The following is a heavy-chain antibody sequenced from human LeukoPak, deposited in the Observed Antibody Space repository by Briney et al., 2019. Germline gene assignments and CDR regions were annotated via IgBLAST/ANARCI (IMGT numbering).Heavy chain of an antibody. CDR2: IKQDGSDK. CDR1: GFTFSSYS. V-gene: IGHV3-7*01. D-gene: IGHD3-10*01. CDR3: ARHSSGSYYTY. Sequence: PGGSLRLSCAASGFTFSSYSMNWVRQAPGKGLEWVAHIKQDGSDKYYVDSVKGRFTISRDNAKNSLYLQLNSLRVEDTAMYYCARHSSGSYYTYWGQGTLVTVSS. J-gene: IGHJ4*02.